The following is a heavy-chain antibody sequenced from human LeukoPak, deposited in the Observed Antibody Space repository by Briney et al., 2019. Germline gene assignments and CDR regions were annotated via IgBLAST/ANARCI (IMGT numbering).Heavy chain of an antibody. CDR2: IYPGDSDT. V-gene: IGHV5-51*01. CDR3: ARRIAAEAFDI. J-gene: IGHJ3*02. Sequence: GASLKISCKGSGSRFTNSWIGWVRQMPGKGLEWMGIIYPGDSDTRYSPSFQGQVTISADKSISTAYLRWSGLKASDTAMYYCARRIAAEAFDIWGQGTMVTVSA. D-gene: IGHD6-25*01. CDR1: GSRFTNSW.